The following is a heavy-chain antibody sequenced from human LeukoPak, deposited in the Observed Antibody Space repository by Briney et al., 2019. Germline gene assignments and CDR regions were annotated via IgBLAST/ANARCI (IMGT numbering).Heavy chain of an antibody. CDR2: ISWNSGSI. Sequence: HSGGSLRLSCAASGFTFDDYAMHWVRQAPGKGLEWVSGISWNSGSIGYADSVKGRFTISRDNAKNSLYLQMNSLRAEDTALYYCAKDTASRIQLWSPGTGAFDIWGQGTMVTVSS. J-gene: IGHJ3*02. D-gene: IGHD5-18*01. V-gene: IGHV3-9*01. CDR3: AKDTASRIQLWSPGTGAFDI. CDR1: GFTFDDYA.